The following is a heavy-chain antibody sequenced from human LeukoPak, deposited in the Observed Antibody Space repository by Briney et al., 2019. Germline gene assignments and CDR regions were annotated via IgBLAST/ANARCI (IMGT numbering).Heavy chain of an antibody. Sequence: PSETLSLTCIVSGVSISSGTYYWNWFRQHPGKGLEWIGYIFYSGSTYTNPSLESRIGISRDTSKNQFSLKLSSVTAADTAVYFCARGAYGDSTSAVCFDIWGQGTMVTVSS. V-gene: IGHV4-31*03. D-gene: IGHD4-17*01. CDR1: GVSISSGTYY. CDR2: IFYSGST. J-gene: IGHJ3*02. CDR3: ARGAYGDSTSAVCFDI.